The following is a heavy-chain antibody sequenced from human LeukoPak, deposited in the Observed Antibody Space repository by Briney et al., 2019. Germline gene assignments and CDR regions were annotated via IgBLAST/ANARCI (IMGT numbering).Heavy chain of an antibody. CDR2: INHSGST. CDR3: AREWGYCSGGSCYSWFDP. CDR1: GGSFSGYY. Sequence: SETLSLTCAVYGGSFSGYYWSWIRQPPGKGLEWIGEINHSGSTNYNPSLKSRVTISVDTSKNQFSLKLSSVTAADTAVYYCAREWGYCSGGSCYSWFDPWGQGTLVTVSS. D-gene: IGHD2-15*01. V-gene: IGHV4-34*01. J-gene: IGHJ5*02.